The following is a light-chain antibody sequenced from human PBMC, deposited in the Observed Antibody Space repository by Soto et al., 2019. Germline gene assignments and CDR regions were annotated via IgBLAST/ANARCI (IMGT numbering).Light chain of an antibody. CDR2: GAS. CDR3: QQYGSS. V-gene: IGKV3-20*01. J-gene: IGKJ1*01. Sequence: DIVMTHSPVTLSVSPGERPTLSCRASQSVSSSYLAWYQQKPGQAPRLLIYGASSRATGIPDRFSGSGSGTDFTLTISRLEPEDFAVYYCQQYGSSFGQGTKV. CDR1: QSVSSSY.